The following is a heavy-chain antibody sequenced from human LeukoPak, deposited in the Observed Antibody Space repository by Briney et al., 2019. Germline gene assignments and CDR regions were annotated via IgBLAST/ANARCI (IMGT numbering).Heavy chain of an antibody. J-gene: IGHJ4*02. CDR1: GASISTPNYY. Sequence: SETLSLTCSVSGASISTPNYYWGWIRQPRGKGLEWIATIHYSGTTYYNPSLKSRLTISVDTSKSQVSLNLSSVTAADTAVYYCARRRNYGSSWVFDYWGQGTLVTVSS. CDR3: ARRRNYGSSWVFDY. D-gene: IGHD6-13*01. V-gene: IGHV4-39*01. CDR2: IHYSGTT.